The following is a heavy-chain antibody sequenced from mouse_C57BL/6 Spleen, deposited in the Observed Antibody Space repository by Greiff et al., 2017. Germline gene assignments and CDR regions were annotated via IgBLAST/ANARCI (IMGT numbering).Heavy chain of an antibody. D-gene: IGHD1-1*01. CDR2: ISSGGDYI. J-gene: IGHJ1*03. CDR3: TRGEYYCSRKDWYFGV. CDR1: GFTFSSYA. V-gene: IGHV5-9-1*02. Sequence: EVKLQESGEGLVKPGGSLKLSCAASGFTFSSYAMSWVRQTPEKRLEWVAYISSGGDYIYYADTVKGQFTISRANARNTLYLQMSSLKSEETAMYYCTRGEYYCSRKDWYFGVWGTGTTVTVSS.